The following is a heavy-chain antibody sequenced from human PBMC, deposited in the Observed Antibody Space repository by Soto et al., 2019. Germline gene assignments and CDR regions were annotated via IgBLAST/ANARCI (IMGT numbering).Heavy chain of an antibody. CDR3: ARGPYSDSGGYYFF. CDR2: LNHSGSS. V-gene: IGHV4-34*01. J-gene: IGHJ4*02. D-gene: IGHD3-22*01. CDR1: GGTLHDYY. Sequence: SETLSLTCAVYGGTLHDYYLNWIRQPPGKGLEWIGELNHSGSSNYNTSLKSRVTISVDTSKNQFSLNLRSVTAADTAVYYCARGPYSDSGGYYFFWGQGTLVTVSS.